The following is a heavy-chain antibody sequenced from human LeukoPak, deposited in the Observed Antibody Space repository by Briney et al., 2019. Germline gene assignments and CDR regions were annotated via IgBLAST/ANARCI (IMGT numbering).Heavy chain of an antibody. Sequence: GGSLRLSCAASGFTFNSYNMNWVRQAPGKGLEWVAHIKQDGSQEYYVDSVKGRFTISRDSAKNSLYLQMNSLRAEDTAVYYCARGVPYDSWSGPHYSDYWGQGTLVTVSS. V-gene: IGHV3-7*01. CDR2: IKQDGSQE. D-gene: IGHD3-3*01. J-gene: IGHJ4*02. CDR3: ARGVPYDSWSGPHYSDY. CDR1: GFTFNSYN.